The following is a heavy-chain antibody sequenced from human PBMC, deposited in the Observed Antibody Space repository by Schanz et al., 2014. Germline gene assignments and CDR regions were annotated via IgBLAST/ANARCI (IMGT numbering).Heavy chain of an antibody. D-gene: IGHD3-10*01. CDR2: IYASGAT. CDR1: GFTVSSDH. V-gene: IGHV3-66*01. CDR3: ARDGNYYGSRNYYKTPYYFDY. Sequence: VQLVESGGGVVQFGRSLGLSCVVSGFTVSSDHMSWVRQAPGKGLEWVSTIYASGATYYADSVKRRFTISRDISKNTLHLQVTSLRAEDTAIYYCARDGNYYGSRNYYKTPYYFDYWGQGTLVNGSS. J-gene: IGHJ4*02.